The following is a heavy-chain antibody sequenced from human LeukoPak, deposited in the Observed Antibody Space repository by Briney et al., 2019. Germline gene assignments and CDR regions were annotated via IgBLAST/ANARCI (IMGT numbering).Heavy chain of an antibody. CDR3: ARDLARADRERIN. D-gene: IGHD1-1*01. J-gene: IGHJ4*02. Sequence: GGSLRLSCAASGFTFSSYWMSWVRQAPGKGLEWVANIKQDGSEKYYVDSVKGRFTISRDNAKNSLYLQMNSLRAEDTAVYYCARDLARADRERINWGQGTLVTVSS. V-gene: IGHV3-7*01. CDR1: GFTFSSYW. CDR2: IKQDGSEK.